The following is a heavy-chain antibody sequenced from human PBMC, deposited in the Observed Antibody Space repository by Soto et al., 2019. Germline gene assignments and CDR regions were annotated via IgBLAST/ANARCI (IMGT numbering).Heavy chain of an antibody. CDR2: ISYDGSNK. CDR3: ARYKLLIRGQQLVLNYYYGMDV. V-gene: IGHV3-30-3*01. J-gene: IGHJ6*02. D-gene: IGHD6-13*01. Sequence: QVPLVESGGGVVQPGRSLRLSCAASGFTFSSYAMHWVRQATGKGLEWVAVISYDGSNKYYADSVKGRFTISRDNSKNTLYRQLNSLIAEDTAVYYCARYKLLIRGQQLVLNYYYGMDVWGQGTTVTVSS. CDR1: GFTFSSYA.